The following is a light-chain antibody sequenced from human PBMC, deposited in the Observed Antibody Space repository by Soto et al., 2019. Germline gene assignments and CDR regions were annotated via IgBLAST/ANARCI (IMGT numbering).Light chain of an antibody. V-gene: IGLV2-14*01. Sequence: QSALTQPASVSGSPGQSITISCTGTSSDIGDSNFVSWYQQHPGKAPKLIIFEVSTRPSGVSNRFSGSKSDNTASLTISGLQAEDEAHYYCSSPASTLDVFGGGTKLTVL. CDR3: SSPASTLDV. CDR2: EVS. J-gene: IGLJ3*02. CDR1: SSDIGDSNF.